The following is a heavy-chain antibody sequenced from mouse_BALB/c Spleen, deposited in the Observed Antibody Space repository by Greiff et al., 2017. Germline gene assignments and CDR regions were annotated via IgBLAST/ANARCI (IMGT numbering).Heavy chain of an antibody. V-gene: IGHV5-6*02. CDR2: ISSGGSYT. J-gene: IGHJ2*01. Sequence: EVKLMESGGDLVKPGGSLKLSCAASGFTFSSYGMSWVRQTPDKRLEWVATISSGGSYTYYPDSVKGRFTISRDNAKNTLYLQMSSLKSEDTAMYYCARRGYDGSYFDYWGQGTTLTVSS. CDR3: ARRGYDGSYFDY. D-gene: IGHD2-3*01. CDR1: GFTFSSYG.